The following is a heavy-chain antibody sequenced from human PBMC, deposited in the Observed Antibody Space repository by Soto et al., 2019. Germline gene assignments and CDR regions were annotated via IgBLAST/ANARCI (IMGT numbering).Heavy chain of an antibody. D-gene: IGHD6-6*01. J-gene: IGHJ6*02. V-gene: IGHV3-48*02. CDR1: GFTFSTYS. CDR3: AIGGSSSDNGRDV. CDR2: ISSRSYTI. Sequence: VQLVESGGGLVQPGGSLRLSCAASGFTFSTYSMNWVRQAPGQGLEWVSYISSRSYTIYYVDSVKGRFTISRDNAKNSLYLQMNSLRDEDTAVYYCAIGGSSSDNGRDVWGQGTTVTVSS.